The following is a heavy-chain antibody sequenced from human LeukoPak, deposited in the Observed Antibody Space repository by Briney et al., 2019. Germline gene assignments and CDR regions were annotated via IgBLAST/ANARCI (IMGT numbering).Heavy chain of an antibody. V-gene: IGHV1-2*02. J-gene: IGHJ5*02. CDR3: ARDVDTAMVTETWFDP. CDR2: INHKSGGT. D-gene: IGHD5-18*01. CDR1: GYTFTGYY. Sequence: GSVKVSCKASGYTFTGYYMHWVRQAPGQGLEWMGWINHKSGGTNYAQNFQGRVTMTRDTSISTAYMELSRLRSDDTAVYYCARDVDTAMVTETWFDPWGQGTLVTVSS.